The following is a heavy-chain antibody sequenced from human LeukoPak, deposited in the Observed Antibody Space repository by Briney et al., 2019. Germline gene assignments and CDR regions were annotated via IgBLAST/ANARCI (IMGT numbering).Heavy chain of an antibody. CDR2: ISTSGSTI. Sequence: GGSLRLSCAASGFTFSGYEMNWVRQAPGKGLEWISCISTSGSTIYDADSVKGRFTFSRDNARNSLYLQMNSLRAEDTAVYYCAASLTGYYTDAYFDDWGQGTPVTVSS. CDR1: GFTFSGYE. CDR3: AASLTGYYTDAYFDD. D-gene: IGHD3/OR15-3a*01. V-gene: IGHV3-48*03. J-gene: IGHJ4*02.